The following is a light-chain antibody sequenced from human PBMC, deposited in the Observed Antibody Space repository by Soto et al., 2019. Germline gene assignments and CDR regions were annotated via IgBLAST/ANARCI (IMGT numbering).Light chain of an antibody. Sequence: DIQLTQSPSFLSASVGDRLTITCRASQGISSYLAWYQQSPGKAPRLLIYAASTLQGGVPSRFSGSGSGTEFTLTISSLQPEDFATYYCQQLNSYPLTFGGGTKVEIK. CDR1: QGISSY. J-gene: IGKJ4*01. CDR3: QQLNSYPLT. V-gene: IGKV1-9*01. CDR2: AAS.